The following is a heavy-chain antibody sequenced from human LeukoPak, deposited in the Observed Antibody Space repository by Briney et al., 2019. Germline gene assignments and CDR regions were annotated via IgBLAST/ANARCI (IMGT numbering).Heavy chain of an antibody. CDR2: IYDSGST. CDR3: ARAAIAATRRWFDP. V-gene: IGHV4-39*07. J-gene: IGHJ5*02. CDR1: GGSIRSSYYY. Sequence: SETLSLTCTVSGGSIRSSYYYRGWIRQPPGKGLEWIGSIYDSGSTYYNPSLKSRVTISVDRSKNQFSLKLSSVTAADTAVYYCARAAIAATRRWFDPWGQGTLVTVSS. D-gene: IGHD2-15*01.